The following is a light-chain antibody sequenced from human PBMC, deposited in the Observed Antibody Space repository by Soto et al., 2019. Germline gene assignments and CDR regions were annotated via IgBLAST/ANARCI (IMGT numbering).Light chain of an antibody. CDR1: QSVSSRY. CDR3: PQQDHSSLS. Sequence: VELSVVAVTLKLSPGERAALSCRASQSVSSRYLAWYQQKPGQAPRLLIYGASNRATGIPDRFSGSGSGTDFTLTISRLEPEDYAVYDCPQQDHSSLSFGGGTKVDIK. V-gene: IGKV3-20*01. J-gene: IGKJ4*01. CDR2: GAS.